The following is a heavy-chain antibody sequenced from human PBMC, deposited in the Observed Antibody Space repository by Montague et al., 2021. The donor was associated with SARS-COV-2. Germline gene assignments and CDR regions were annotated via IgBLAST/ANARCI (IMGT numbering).Heavy chain of an antibody. D-gene: IGHD3-9*01. CDR1: GFTFSSYG. CDR2: IWYDGSNK. CDR3: ARDYPRSDILTVYYYYMDV. J-gene: IGHJ6*03. V-gene: IGHV3-33*01. Sequence: SLRLSCAVSGFTFSSYGMHWVRQAPGKGLEWVAVIWYDGSNKYYADSVKGRFTISRGNSKNTLYLQMNSLRAEDTAVYYCARDYPRSDILTVYYYYMDVWGKGTTVTVSS.